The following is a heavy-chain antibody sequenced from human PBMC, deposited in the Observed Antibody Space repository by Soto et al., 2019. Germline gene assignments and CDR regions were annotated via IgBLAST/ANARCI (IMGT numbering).Heavy chain of an antibody. D-gene: IGHD1-26*01. CDR1: GGTFSSYS. CDR2: IIPIFGTA. J-gene: IGHJ4*02. Sequence: QVQLVQSGAEVKKPGSSVKVSCKASGGTFSSYSINWVRQAPGQGLEWMGEIIPIFGTANYAQKFQGRVTITADESTSTAYMELSSRRSEDTAVYYCARDGGRRSGGIDYWCQGTLVTVSS. V-gene: IGHV1-69*01. CDR3: ARDGGRRSGGIDY.